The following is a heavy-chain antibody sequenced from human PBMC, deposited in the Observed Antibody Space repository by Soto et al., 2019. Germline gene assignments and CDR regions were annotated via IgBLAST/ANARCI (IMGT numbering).Heavy chain of an antibody. CDR1: GGSISSSSYY. Sequence: QLQLQESGPGLVKPSETLSLTCTVSGGSISSSSYYWGWIRQPPVKGLEWIGSIYYSGSTYYNPSHKSRVTISVDTSTNQFKLKLSSVTAADTAVYYCARYYGSGSYPIDYWGQGTLVTVS. J-gene: IGHJ4*02. D-gene: IGHD3-10*01. CDR2: IYYSGST. CDR3: ARYYGSGSYPIDY. V-gene: IGHV4-39*01.